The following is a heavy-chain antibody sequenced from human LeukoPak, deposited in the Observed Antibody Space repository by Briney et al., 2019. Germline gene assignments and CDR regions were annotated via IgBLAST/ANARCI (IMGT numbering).Heavy chain of an antibody. CDR3: ASRMSF. J-gene: IGHJ4*02. CDR1: GVTVSSDY. Sequence: GGSLRLSCAVSGVTVSSDYMSWVRQAPGKGLEWVSPIYSGGDTYYADSVRGRFTISRHISHNTLYLQMNSLRTEDTAIYYCASRMSFGGPGTLVTVSS. D-gene: IGHD3-10*01. V-gene: IGHV3-53*04. CDR2: IYSGGDT.